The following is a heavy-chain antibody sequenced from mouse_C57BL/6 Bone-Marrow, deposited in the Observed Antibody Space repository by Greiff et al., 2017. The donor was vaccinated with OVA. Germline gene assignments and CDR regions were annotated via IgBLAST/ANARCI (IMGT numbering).Heavy chain of an antibody. V-gene: IGHV5-4*01. CDR1: GFTFSSYA. Sequence: EVLLVESGGGLVQPGGSLKLSCAASGFTFSSYAMSWVRQTPEKRLEWVATISDGGSYTYYPDNVKGRITISRDNAKNNLYLQMSHLKSEDTAMYYCARDRRNYYGNLYAMDYWGQGTSVTVSS. J-gene: IGHJ4*01. CDR3: ARDRRNYYGNLYAMDY. CDR2: ISDGGSYT. D-gene: IGHD2-1*01.